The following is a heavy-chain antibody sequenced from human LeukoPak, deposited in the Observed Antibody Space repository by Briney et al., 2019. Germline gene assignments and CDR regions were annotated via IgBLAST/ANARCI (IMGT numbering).Heavy chain of an antibody. CDR2: IKKDGSDE. D-gene: IGHD5-12*01. Sequence: GGSLRLSCAASGFTSSSYWMAWVRQAPGKGLEWVANIKKDGSDENYVDSVKGRFTISRDDTKNSLYLQMNSLTVEDTAVYYCARDVDGQIDSWGQGTLVTVSS. J-gene: IGHJ4*02. V-gene: IGHV3-7*01. CDR1: GFTSSSYW. CDR3: ARDVDGQIDS.